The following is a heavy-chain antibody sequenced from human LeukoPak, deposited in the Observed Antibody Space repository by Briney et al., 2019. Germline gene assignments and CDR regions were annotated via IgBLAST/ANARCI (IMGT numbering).Heavy chain of an antibody. CDR3: AGTTHYYYYIDV. CDR2: IYHSGST. V-gene: IGHV4-38-2*02. J-gene: IGHJ6*03. CDR1: GYSISSGYY. Sequence: PSETLSLTCTVSGYSISSGYYWGWIRQPPEKGLEWIGSIYHSGSTYYNPSLKSRVTISVDTSENQFSLKLSSVTAADTAVYYCAGTTHYYYYIDVWGKGTTVTVSS. D-gene: IGHD1-26*01.